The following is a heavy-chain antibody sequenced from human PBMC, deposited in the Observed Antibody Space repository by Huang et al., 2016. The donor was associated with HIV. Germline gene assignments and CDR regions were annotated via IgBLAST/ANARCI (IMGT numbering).Heavy chain of an antibody. J-gene: IGHJ4*02. D-gene: IGHD6-19*01. Sequence: QVQLVQSGAEMKKPGASVKVSCQASGYNFKNFAISWLRQAPGQGLEWMGWISGYNGYTGDYQRLQGRVTMTTDTSTRSAFMEVRNLRSDDTAVYYCARRPDSGWYGRIDYWGQGTLVTVSS. CDR2: ISGYNGYT. CDR3: ARRPDSGWYGRIDY. V-gene: IGHV1-18*04. CDR1: GYNFKNFA.